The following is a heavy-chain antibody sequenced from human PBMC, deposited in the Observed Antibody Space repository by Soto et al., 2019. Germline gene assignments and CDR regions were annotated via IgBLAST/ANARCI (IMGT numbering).Heavy chain of an antibody. J-gene: IGHJ6*02. V-gene: IGHV1-69*13. CDR3: ARDRPADIAVAVNYYGMDV. Sequence: SVKVSCKASGGTFSSYAISWVRQAPGQGLEWMGGIIPLFGTANYAQKFQGRVTITADESTSTAYMELSSLRSEDTAVYYCARDRPADIAVAVNYYGMDVWGQGTTVTVSS. CDR1: GGTFSSYA. CDR2: IIPLFGTA. D-gene: IGHD6-19*01.